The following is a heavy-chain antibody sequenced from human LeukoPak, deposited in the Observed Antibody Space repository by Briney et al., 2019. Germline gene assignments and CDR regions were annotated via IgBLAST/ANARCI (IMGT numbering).Heavy chain of an antibody. Sequence: PGRSLRLSCAGSGFTFGDFPMTWVRQAPGKGLEWVGYIRAKAYGETTEYAASVKGRFTISRDDSKRIAFLQMNSLQTLDTAIYYCTRGSGRFEYWGQGVLVTVSS. J-gene: IGHJ4*02. CDR1: GFTFGDFP. D-gene: IGHD2-15*01. V-gene: IGHV3-49*04. CDR3: TRGSGRFEY. CDR2: IRAKAYGETT.